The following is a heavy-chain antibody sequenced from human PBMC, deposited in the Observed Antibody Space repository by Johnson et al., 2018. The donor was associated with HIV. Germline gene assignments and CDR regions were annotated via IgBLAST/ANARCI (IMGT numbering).Heavy chain of an antibody. CDR1: GFTFSDYY. CDR2: ISSSGSAI. D-gene: IGHD5-24*01. Sequence: VQLVESGGGVVKPGGSLRLSCPASGFTFSDYYMNWIRQAPGKGLEWVSYISSSGSAIYYAGSVKGRFTISRDNAKNSLFLQMNSLRAEDTAVYYCAREMAWEYAFDIWGQGTMVTVSS. V-gene: IGHV3-11*04. J-gene: IGHJ3*02. CDR3: AREMAWEYAFDI.